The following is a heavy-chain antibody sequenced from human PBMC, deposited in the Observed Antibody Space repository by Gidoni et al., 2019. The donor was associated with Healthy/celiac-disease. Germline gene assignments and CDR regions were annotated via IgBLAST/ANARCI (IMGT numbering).Heavy chain of an antibody. CDR1: GFTFDDYA. Sequence: EVQLVESGGGLVQPGRSLRLSCVASGFTFDDYAMHWVRQPPGKGLGWVSGISWNSGSIDYADSVKGRFTISRDNAKSSLYLQMNSLRAEDTALYYCAKGSLGWELIHWFDPWGQGTLVSVSS. J-gene: IGHJ5*02. V-gene: IGHV3-9*01. CDR3: AKGSLGWELIHWFDP. CDR2: ISWNSGSI. D-gene: IGHD1-26*01.